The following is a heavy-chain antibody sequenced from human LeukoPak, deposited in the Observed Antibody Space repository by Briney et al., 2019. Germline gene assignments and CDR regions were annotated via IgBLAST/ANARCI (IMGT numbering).Heavy chain of an antibody. D-gene: IGHD3-3*01. J-gene: IGHJ4*02. CDR1: GFTFTSSA. Sequence: ASVKVSCKASGFTFTSSAMQWVRQARGQRLEWIGWIVVGSGNTNYAQKFQERVTITRDMSTSTAYMELSSLRSEDTAVYYCAAATYYDFWSGYIQFDYWGQGTLVTVSS. CDR3: AAATYYDFWSGYIQFDY. V-gene: IGHV1-58*02. CDR2: IVVGSGNT.